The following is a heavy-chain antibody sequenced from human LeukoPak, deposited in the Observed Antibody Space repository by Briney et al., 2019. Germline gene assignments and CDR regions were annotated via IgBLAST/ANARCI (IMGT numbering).Heavy chain of an antibody. CDR1: GFTFSSYE. Sequence: GGSLRLSCAASGFTFSSYEMNWGRQAPGRGLEWLSNINGRGSTIYYADSVKGRFTISRDNAKNSLYLQMNSLRVEDTAVYFCARVPDTAMMGVDYWGQGTLVTVSS. J-gene: IGHJ4*02. CDR2: INGRGSTI. V-gene: IGHV3-48*03. CDR3: ARVPDTAMMGVDY. D-gene: IGHD2-2*01.